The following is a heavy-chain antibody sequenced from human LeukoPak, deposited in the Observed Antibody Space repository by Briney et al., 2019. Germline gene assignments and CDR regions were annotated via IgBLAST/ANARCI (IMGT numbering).Heavy chain of an antibody. CDR2: IYSRGTT. D-gene: IGHD1-26*01. J-gene: IGHJ3*02. CDR1: GASIANTS. CDR3: ARSKWGYAFDI. Sequence: SPNLSLTCTVAGASIANTSGAWIRPPPGEGRGWIGYIYSRGTTNYNPSLKSRVTISLDTSKNQFSLKLSSVTAADTAVYYCARSKWGYAFDIWGQETMVTVSS. V-gene: IGHV4-59*01.